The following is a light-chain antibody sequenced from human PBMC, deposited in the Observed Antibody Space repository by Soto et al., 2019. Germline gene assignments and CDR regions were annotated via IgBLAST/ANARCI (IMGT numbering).Light chain of an antibody. CDR3: QQRYGWPS. Sequence: EIVLTQSPATLSLSPGERATLSCRASQTVTTYLAWYQHKLGQAPILLIYDASNRATGVPARFSGSGSGTDFNLTISSLEPEDSAVYYCQQRYGWPSFGQGTKLEIK. J-gene: IGKJ2*01. CDR1: QTVTTY. V-gene: IGKV3-11*01. CDR2: DAS.